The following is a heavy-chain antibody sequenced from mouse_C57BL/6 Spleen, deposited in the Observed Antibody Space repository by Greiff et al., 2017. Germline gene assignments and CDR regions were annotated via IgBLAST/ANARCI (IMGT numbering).Heavy chain of an antibody. CDR3: ARGITAVVAGAMDY. CDR1: GYAFSSYW. J-gene: IGHJ4*01. Sequence: QVQLQQSGAELVKPGASVKISCKASGYAFSSYWMNWVKQRPGKGLEWIGQIYPGDGDTNYNGKFKGKATLTADKSSSTAYMQLSSLTSEDSAVYFCARGITAVVAGAMDYWGQGTTVTVSS. D-gene: IGHD1-1*01. CDR2: IYPGDGDT. V-gene: IGHV1-80*01.